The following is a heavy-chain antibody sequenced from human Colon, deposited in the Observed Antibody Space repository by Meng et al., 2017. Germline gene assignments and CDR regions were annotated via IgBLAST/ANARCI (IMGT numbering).Heavy chain of an antibody. V-gene: IGHV3-7*01. CDR2: IAQDGNDR. Sequence: GESLKISCAASGFTFSSYYMSWVRQAAGRGLEWVANIAQDGNDRYYVGSVRDRFTISRDNAKNSLYLQMNSLSAEDTGVYYCARGIGDYALFAHWGQGTLVTVSS. CDR1: GFTFSSYY. CDR3: ARGIGDYALFAH. J-gene: IGHJ4*02. D-gene: IGHD4-17*01.